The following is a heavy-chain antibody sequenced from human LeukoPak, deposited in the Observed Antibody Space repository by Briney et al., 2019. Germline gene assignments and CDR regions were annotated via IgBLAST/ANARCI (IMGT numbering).Heavy chain of an antibody. D-gene: IGHD3-3*01. J-gene: IGHJ4*02. CDR3: TIFGVVIIGY. V-gene: IGHV3-21*01. Sequence: PGGSLRLSCAASGFTFSSYSMNWVRQAPGKGLEWVSSISSSRSYIYYADSVKGRFTISRDNAKNSLYLQVNSRRAEDTAVYYCTIFGVVIIGYWGQGTLVTVSS. CDR2: ISSSRSYI. CDR1: GFTFSSYS.